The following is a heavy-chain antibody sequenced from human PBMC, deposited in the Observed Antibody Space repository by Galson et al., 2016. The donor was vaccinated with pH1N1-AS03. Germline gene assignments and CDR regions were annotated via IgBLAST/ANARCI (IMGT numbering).Heavy chain of an antibody. J-gene: IGHJ4*02. CDR2: IIPMLGRG. CDR3: ARVRDSSSSSIFVY. D-gene: IGHD6-6*01. V-gene: IGHV1-69*04. CDR1: GGTFSTNG. Sequence: SVKVPCKASGGTFSTNGFTWVRQAPGQGLEWMGRIIPMLGRGNYAQKFQGRVTIIADISTSTTYMELSNLTSEDTAIYYCARVRDSSSSSIFVYWGQGTQVTVSS.